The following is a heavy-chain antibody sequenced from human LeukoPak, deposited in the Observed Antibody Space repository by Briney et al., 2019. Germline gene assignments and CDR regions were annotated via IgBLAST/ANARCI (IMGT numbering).Heavy chain of an antibody. Sequence: GASVKVSCKASGYTFTSYGISWVRQAPGQGLEWMGWISAYNGNTNYAQKLQGRVTMTTDTSTSTAYMELRSLRSDDTAVYYCARDAPTIPNCGGDCYSSLLGYWGQGTLVTVSS. CDR1: GYTFTSYG. CDR2: ISAYNGNT. D-gene: IGHD2-21*02. J-gene: IGHJ4*02. CDR3: ARDAPTIPNCGGDCYSSLLGY. V-gene: IGHV1-18*01.